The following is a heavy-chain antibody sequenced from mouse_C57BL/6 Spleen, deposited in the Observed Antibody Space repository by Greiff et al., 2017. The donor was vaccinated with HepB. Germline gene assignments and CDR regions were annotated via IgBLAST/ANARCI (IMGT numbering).Heavy chain of an antibody. J-gene: IGHJ2*01. CDR3: AREGPLLYFDY. D-gene: IGHD2-10*01. V-gene: IGHV1-82*01. CDR1: GYAFSSSW. Sequence: QVQLKESGPELVKPGASVKISCKASGYAFSSSWMNWVKQRPGKGLEWIGRIYPGDGDTDYNGKFKGKATLTADKSSSTAYMQLSSLTSEDSAVYFCAREGPLLYFDYWGQGTTLTVSS. CDR2: IYPGDGDT.